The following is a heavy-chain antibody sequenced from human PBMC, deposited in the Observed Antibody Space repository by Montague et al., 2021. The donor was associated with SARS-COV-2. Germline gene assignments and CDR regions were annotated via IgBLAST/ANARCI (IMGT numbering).Heavy chain of an antibody. CDR3: ARARQDVVVPALGIGAYYYSYMDV. D-gene: IGHD2-2*01. CDR2: INHSGST. J-gene: IGHJ6*03. V-gene: IGHV4-34*01. CDR1: GASFSGYY. Sequence: SETLSLTCAVNGASFSGYYWSWIRQPPGKGLEWIGEINHSGSTNYNPSLKSRVTISVDTSKNQFSLKLSSVTAADTAVYYCARARQDVVVPALGIGAYYYSYMDVWGKGTPVTVSS.